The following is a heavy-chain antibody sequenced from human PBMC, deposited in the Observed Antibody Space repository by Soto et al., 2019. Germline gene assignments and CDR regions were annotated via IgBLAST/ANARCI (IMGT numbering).Heavy chain of an antibody. CDR3: ARGPQRSSLYYYYYYGMDV. Sequence: GESLKISCKGSGYSFTSYWIGWVRQMPGKGLEWMGIIYPGDSDTRYSPSFQGQVTISADKSISTAYLQWSSLKASDTAMYYCARGPQRSSLYYYYYYGMDVWGQGTTVTVSS. D-gene: IGHD3-16*02. J-gene: IGHJ6*02. CDR1: GYSFTSYW. V-gene: IGHV5-51*01. CDR2: IYPGDSDT.